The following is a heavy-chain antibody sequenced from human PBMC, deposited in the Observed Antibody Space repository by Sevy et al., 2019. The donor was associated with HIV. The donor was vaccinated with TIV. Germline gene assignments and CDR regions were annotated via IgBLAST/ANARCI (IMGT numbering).Heavy chain of an antibody. D-gene: IGHD6-19*01. CDR1: GFIFSSYG. V-gene: IGHV3-30*18. CDR3: AKDSIISRSGWYDDYYYGMDV. CDR2: ISYDGSNK. Sequence: GGSLRLSCAASGFIFSSYGMHWVRQAPGKGLEWVAVISYDGSNKYYADSVKGRFTISRANSKNTRYLQMNSLRAEDTAVYYCAKDSIISRSGWYDDYYYGMDVWGQGTTVTVSS. J-gene: IGHJ6*02.